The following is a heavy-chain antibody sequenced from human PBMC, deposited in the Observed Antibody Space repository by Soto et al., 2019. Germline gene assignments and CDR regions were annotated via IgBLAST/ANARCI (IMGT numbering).Heavy chain of an antibody. D-gene: IGHD6-13*01. J-gene: IGHJ4*02. CDR2: IYWNDDQ. CDR3: AHKDPAADLTFDY. Sequence: QITLKESGPTLVKPTQTLTLTCTFSGFSLTTSGVGVGWVRQPPGKALEWLALIYWNDDQYYIPSLKTRLTITKDTSRNQVVLTMTNMDPGDTATYYCAHKDPAADLTFDYWGQGSLLTVSS. CDR1: GFSLTTSGVG. V-gene: IGHV2-5*01.